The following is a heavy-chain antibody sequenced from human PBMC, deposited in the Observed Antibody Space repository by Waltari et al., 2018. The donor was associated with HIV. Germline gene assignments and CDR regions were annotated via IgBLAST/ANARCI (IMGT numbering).Heavy chain of an antibody. Sequence: QVQLVESGGGGVQSGRSLSLPCAASGFRFSVYGMHWVRQAPGNGLEWVASIWPDGSITDYLDSVKGRFTISRDNSKKTLYLEMNSLRAEDTALYFCARDSQAANDSLDCWGQGTLVTVSS. CDR3: ARDSQAANDSLDC. CDR2: IWPDGSIT. CDR1: GFRFSVYG. D-gene: IGHD3-16*01. J-gene: IGHJ4*02. V-gene: IGHV3-33*01.